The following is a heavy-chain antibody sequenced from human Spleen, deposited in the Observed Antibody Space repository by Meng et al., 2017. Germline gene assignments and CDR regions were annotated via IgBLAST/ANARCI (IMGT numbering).Heavy chain of an antibody. Sequence: VLLQESGPGLVKPSGTLSLTCGVSCGSISSSNGWSWVRQPPGKELEWIGEISHRVNTKYEPSLKSRVTISVDKSKNQFSLRLTSVTAADTAVYYCARDPPFDSWGQGTLVTVSS. J-gene: IGHJ4*02. CDR2: ISHRVNT. CDR1: CGSISSSNG. V-gene: IGHV4-4*02. CDR3: ARDPPFDS.